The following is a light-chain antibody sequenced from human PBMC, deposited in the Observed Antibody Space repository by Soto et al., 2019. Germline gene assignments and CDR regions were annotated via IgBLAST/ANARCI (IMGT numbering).Light chain of an antibody. CDR3: QQYYRPWT. CDR1: QSVLYSSNNKNY. J-gene: IGKJ1*01. CDR2: WAS. Sequence: DIVMTQSPDSLAVSLGERATINCKSSQSVLYSSNNKNYLAWYQQKPGHPPKLLIYWASTRESGVPARFSGSGSGTDFTLTISSLQAEDVAVYYCQQYYRPWTFGQGTKVEIK. V-gene: IGKV4-1*01.